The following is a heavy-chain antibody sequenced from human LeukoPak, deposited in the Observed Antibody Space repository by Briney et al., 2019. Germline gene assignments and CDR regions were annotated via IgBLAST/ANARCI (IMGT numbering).Heavy chain of an antibody. CDR1: GFTFYNYA. CDR3: AKGTLYYGSGSYPRY. Sequence: GRALRLSCAASGFTFYNYAMSWVRQAPGKGLEWVSTISDSGGSTYYADSVKGRFTISRDNSKNTLYLQMNSLRAEDTAVYYCAKGTLYYGSGSYPRYWGQGTLVTVSS. CDR2: ISDSGGST. D-gene: IGHD3-10*01. J-gene: IGHJ4*02. V-gene: IGHV3-23*01.